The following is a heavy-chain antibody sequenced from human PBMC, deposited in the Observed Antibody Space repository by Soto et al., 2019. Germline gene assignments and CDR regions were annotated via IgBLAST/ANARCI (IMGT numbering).Heavy chain of an antibody. V-gene: IGHV5-51*01. J-gene: IGHJ6*02. CDR1: GFSFTSYG. D-gene: IGHD3-10*01. CDR3: ARRGGSGSRTMDV. CDR2: IYPGDSDT. Sequence: GESLKISCRGSGFSFTSYGIGWVRQMPGKGLEWMGIIYPGDSDTRYSPSFQGQVTISADKSISTAYLQWSSLKASDTAMYYCARRGGSGSRTMDVWGQGTTVTVSS.